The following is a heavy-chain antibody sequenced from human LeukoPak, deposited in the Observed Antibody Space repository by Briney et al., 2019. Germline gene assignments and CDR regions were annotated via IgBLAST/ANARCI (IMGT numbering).Heavy chain of an antibody. D-gene: IGHD1-26*01. J-gene: IGHJ3*02. CDR1: GYTFTSYY. V-gene: IGHV1-46*01. CDR2: INPSGDST. CDR3: ARDCPYSGSRLRSCASDI. Sequence: ASVKVSCKASGYTFTSYYIHWVRQAPGQGLEWMGMINPSGDSTRYSQKFQGTVTMTRDTSTSTVYMELSRLRSEDTAVYYCARDCPYSGSRLRSCASDIWGQGTMVTVSS.